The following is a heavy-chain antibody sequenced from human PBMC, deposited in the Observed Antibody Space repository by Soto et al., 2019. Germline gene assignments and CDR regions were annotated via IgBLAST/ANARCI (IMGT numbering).Heavy chain of an antibody. V-gene: IGHV4-59*01. CDR3: ARAGTTMVRGVISGWFDP. CDR1: GGSISSYY. Sequence: SETRSLTCTVSGGSISSYYWSWIRQPPGKGLEWIGCIYYSGSTNYNPSLKSRVTISVDTSKNQFSLKLSSVTAADTAVYYCARAGTTMVRGVISGWFDPWGQGTLVTVS. CDR2: IYYSGST. D-gene: IGHD3-10*01. J-gene: IGHJ5*02.